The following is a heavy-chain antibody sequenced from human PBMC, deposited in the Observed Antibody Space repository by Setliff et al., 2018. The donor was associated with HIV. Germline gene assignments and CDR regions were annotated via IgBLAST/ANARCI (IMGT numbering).Heavy chain of an antibody. CDR2: ISGSGGST. V-gene: IGHV3-23*01. CDR3: AKGRYSSGANYYYYYMDV. D-gene: IGHD6-19*01. CDR1: GFTFSSYA. J-gene: IGHJ6*03. Sequence: GGSLRLSCAASGFTFSSYAMSWVRQAPGRGLEWVSAISGSGGSTYYADSVKGRFTISRDNSKNTLYLQMNSLRAEDTAVYYCAKGRYSSGANYYYYYMDVWGKGTTVTVSS.